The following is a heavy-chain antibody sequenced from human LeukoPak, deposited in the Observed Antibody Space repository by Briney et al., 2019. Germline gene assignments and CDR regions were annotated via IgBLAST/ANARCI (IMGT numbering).Heavy chain of an antibody. D-gene: IGHD2-21*02. V-gene: IGHV4-39*01. J-gene: IGHJ4*03. CDR1: GGSISSSTSF. Sequence: PSETLSLTCTVSGGSISSSTSFWSWIRQPPGKGLDWIGSIYYSGSTYYTPALKSRVTISVDTSRNQLSLKLRSATAADTAVYYCARYYCGGDCYSGFFDFWGQGTLVAVSS. CDR3: ARYYCGGDCYSGFFDF. CDR2: IYYSGST.